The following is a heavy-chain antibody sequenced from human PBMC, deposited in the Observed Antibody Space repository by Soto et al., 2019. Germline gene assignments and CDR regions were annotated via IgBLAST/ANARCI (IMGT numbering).Heavy chain of an antibody. CDR2: ISAYNGNS. CDR3: ARVGGSYYLDY. D-gene: IGHD1-26*01. CDR1: GYIFTSYG. V-gene: IGHV1-18*04. J-gene: IGHJ4*02. Sequence: QVQLVQSGAEVKKPGASVKVSCKASGYIFTSYGISWVRQAPVQGLEWMGWISAYNGNSNYAQKLQGRVTVTTDTSTNTAYMDLRSLRSDDTAVYYCARVGGSYYLDYWGQGTLVTVSS.